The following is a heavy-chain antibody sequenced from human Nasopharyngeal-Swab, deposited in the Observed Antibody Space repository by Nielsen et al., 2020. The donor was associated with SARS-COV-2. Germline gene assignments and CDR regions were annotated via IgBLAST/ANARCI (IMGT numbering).Heavy chain of an antibody. V-gene: IGHV4-59*01. CDR2: IYYSGST. CDR1: GGSISSYY. J-gene: IGHJ6*02. CDR3: ARAGDAYDFWSGYPDYYGMDV. D-gene: IGHD3-3*01. Sequence: PSETLSLTCTVSGGSISSYYWSWIRQPPGKGLEWIGYIYYSGSTNYNPSLKSRVTISVDTSKNQFSLKLSSVTAADTAVYYCARAGDAYDFWSGYPDYYGMDVWGQGTTVTVSS.